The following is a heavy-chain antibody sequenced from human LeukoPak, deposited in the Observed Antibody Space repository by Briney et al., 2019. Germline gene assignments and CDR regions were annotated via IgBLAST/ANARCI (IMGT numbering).Heavy chain of an antibody. CDR2: IYYSGST. CDR3: ASGYFDWSNYYFDY. D-gene: IGHD3-9*01. Sequence: SETLSLTCTVSGGSISSYYWSWIRQPPGKGLEWIGYIYYSGSTNYNPSLKSRVTISVDTSKNQFSLKLSSVTAADTAVYYCASGYFDWSNYYFDYWGQGTLVTVSS. J-gene: IGHJ4*02. V-gene: IGHV4-59*08. CDR1: GGSISSYY.